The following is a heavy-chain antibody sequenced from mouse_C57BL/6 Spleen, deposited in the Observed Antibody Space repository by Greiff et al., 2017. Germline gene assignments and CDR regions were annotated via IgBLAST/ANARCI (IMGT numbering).Heavy chain of an antibody. CDR1: GYTFTSYW. CDR2: IDPSDSYT. Sequence: QVQLQQPGAELVMPGASVKLSCKASGYTFTSYWMHWVKQRPGQGLEWIGEIDPSDSYTNYNQKFKGKSTLTVDKSSSTAYMQLSSLTSEDSAVYYCAIGGYYGNQVAYWGQGTLVTVSA. CDR3: AIGGYYGNQVAY. J-gene: IGHJ3*01. V-gene: IGHV1-69*01. D-gene: IGHD2-1*01.